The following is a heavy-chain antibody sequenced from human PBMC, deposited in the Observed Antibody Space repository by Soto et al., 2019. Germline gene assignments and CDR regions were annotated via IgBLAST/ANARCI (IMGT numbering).Heavy chain of an antibody. CDR2: LVPVFGTA. Sequence: QVQLVQSGAEVKKPGSSVKVSCKASGGTFSSLAISWVRQAPGQGLEWMGGLVPVFGTANYGQKFQDRVTITADKSTSTSYMELSSLRSEDTAVYYCARSPGVLDYWGQGTLVAVSS. V-gene: IGHV1-69*06. D-gene: IGHD3-10*01. J-gene: IGHJ4*02. CDR1: GGTFSSLA. CDR3: ARSPGVLDY.